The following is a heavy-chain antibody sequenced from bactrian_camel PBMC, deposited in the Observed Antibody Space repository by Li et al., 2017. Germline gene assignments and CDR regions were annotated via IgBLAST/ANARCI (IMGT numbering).Heavy chain of an antibody. D-gene: IGHD3*01. Sequence: VQLVESGGGSVQAGGSLRLSCTASEHIYKNSCLGWFRQAPGKEREGVAAIYTGRGTPYYADSVKGRFTISQDNAKNTLYLQMNSLQPEDTAMYYCAAAGPPFACYAGEWFTPAGRGTQVTVS. J-gene: IGHJ4*01. V-gene: IGHV3S54*01. CDR2: IYTGRGTP. CDR1: EHIYKNSC.